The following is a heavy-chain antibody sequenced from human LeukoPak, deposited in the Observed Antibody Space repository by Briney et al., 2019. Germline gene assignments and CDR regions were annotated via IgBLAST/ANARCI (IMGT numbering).Heavy chain of an antibody. CDR1: GFTFSSYA. D-gene: IGHD2-2*01. CDR3: AKDGLCSSTSCFQAAIDY. CDR2: ITDDGSNK. V-gene: IGHV3-30*04. J-gene: IGHJ4*02. Sequence: GGSLRLSCAASGFTFSSYAMHWVRQAPGKGLEWVAVITDDGSNKYYADSVKGRFTISRDNSKNTLYLQMNSLRAEDTAVYYCAKDGLCSSTSCFQAAIDYWGQGTLVTVSS.